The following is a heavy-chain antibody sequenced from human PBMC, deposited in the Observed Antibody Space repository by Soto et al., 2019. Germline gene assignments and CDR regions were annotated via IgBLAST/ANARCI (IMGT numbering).Heavy chain of an antibody. CDR1: GYSFTSYW. D-gene: IGHD6-13*01. V-gene: IGHV5-10-1*01. Sequence: PGESLKISCKGSGYSFTSYWISWVRQMPGKGLEWMGRIDPSDSYTNYSPSFQGHVTISADKSISTAYLQWSSLKASDTAMYYCASGIAAEWTIYYYGMHVWGQGTTVTVYS. CDR3: ASGIAAEWTIYYYGMHV. CDR2: IDPSDSYT. J-gene: IGHJ6*02.